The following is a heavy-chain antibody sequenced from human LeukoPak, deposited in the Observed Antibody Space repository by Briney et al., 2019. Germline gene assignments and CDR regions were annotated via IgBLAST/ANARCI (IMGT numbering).Heavy chain of an antibody. J-gene: IGHJ4*02. CDR2: ISSSGSTK. CDR1: GFTFSDYY. CDR3: ARVGRMTTAVYFDY. D-gene: IGHD1-26*01. Sequence: GGSLRLSCAASGFTFSDYYMSWIRQAPGKGLKWVSYISSSGSTKYYAASVEGRFTISRDNAKNSLYLQMNSLRAEDTAVYYCARVGRMTTAVYFDYWGQGALVTVSS. V-gene: IGHV3-11*01.